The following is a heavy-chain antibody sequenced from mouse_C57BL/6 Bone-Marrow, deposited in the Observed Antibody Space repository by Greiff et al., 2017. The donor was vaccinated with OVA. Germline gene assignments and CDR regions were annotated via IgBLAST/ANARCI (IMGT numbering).Heavy chain of an antibody. CDR2: INPYNGGT. V-gene: IGHV1-19*01. CDR1: GYTFTDYY. CDR3: ARVRYYVDY. Sequence: VQLQQSGPVLVKPGASVKMSCKASGYTFTDYYMNWVKQSHGKSLEWIGVINPYNGGTSYNQKFKGKATLTVDKSSSTAYMELNSLTSEDSAVYYCARVRYYVDYWGQGTTLTVSS. J-gene: IGHJ2*01. D-gene: IGHD1-1*02.